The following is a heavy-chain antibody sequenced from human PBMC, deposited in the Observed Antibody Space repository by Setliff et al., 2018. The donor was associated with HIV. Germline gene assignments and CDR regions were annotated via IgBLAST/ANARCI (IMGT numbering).Heavy chain of an antibody. Sequence: SETLSLTCTVSGGSMNSDSYSWTWLRQPAGKGPELIGHIYVGGSVVYNPSLASRVTISMVPSKNQFSLDLSSVTAADTAVYYCARGPSRLMVYGVPRGAFDIWGQGTKVTVSS. CDR2: IYVGGSV. J-gene: IGHJ3*02. V-gene: IGHV4-61*09. CDR1: GGSMNSDSYS. CDR3: ARGPSRLMVYGVPRGAFDI. D-gene: IGHD2-8*01.